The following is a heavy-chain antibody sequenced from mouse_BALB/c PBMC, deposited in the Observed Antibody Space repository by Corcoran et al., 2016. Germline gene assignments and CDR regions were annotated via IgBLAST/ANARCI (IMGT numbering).Heavy chain of an antibody. CDR1: GYTFTSYY. Sequence: QVQLQQSGPELVKPGASVKISCKASGYTFTSYYIHWVKQRPGQGLEWIGYIYPRDGSTNYNEKFKGKATLTADTSSSTAYMQLSSLTSEDSAVYFCARSGRYDDVDYGGQGTTLTVSS. J-gene: IGHJ2*01. D-gene: IGHD2-14*01. CDR2: IYPRDGST. CDR3: ARSGRYDDVDY. V-gene: IGHV1S12*01.